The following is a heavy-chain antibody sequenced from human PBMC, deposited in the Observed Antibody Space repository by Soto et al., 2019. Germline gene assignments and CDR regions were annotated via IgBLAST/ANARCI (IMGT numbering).Heavy chain of an antibody. CDR1: GFIFRNFG. J-gene: IGHJ4*02. CDR2: ISGDGTDK. Sequence: QVQLVESGGGVVQPGRSLRLSCAASGFIFRNFGMHWVRRAPGKGLEWVAVISGDGTDKYYPDSMKGRFTISRDNFDNAVDLQLNSLRPEDRAVYDCGQGACTAREPLDLWGQGVLVTVSS. V-gene: IGHV3-30*03. D-gene: IGHD1-26*01. CDR3: GQGACTAREPLDL.